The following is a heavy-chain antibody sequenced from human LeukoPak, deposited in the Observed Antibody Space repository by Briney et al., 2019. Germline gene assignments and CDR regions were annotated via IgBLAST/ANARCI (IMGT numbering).Heavy chain of an antibody. V-gene: IGHV1-18*01. CDR1: GYTFTSRG. CDR2: ISAYNGNT. CDR3: ARNVVVPAATYYYYYYMDV. J-gene: IGHJ6*03. D-gene: IGHD2-2*01. Sequence: ASVKVSCKASGYTFTSRGISWVRQAPGQGLEWMGWISAYNGNTNYAQKLQGRVTMTTDTSTSTAYMELRSLRSDDTAVYYCARNVVVPAATYYYYYYMDVWGKGTTVTVSS.